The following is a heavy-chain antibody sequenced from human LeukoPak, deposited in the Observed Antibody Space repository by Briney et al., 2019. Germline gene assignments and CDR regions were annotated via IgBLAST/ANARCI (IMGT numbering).Heavy chain of an antibody. V-gene: IGHV3-66*01. D-gene: IGHD2-21*01. CDR3: ARTEAYCRGSYCYHHGIDV. CDR2: FYSGGST. Sequence: PGGSLRLSCAASGLTVSRDDMTWVRQAPGKGLEWISVFYSGGSTYYAGPVKGRFTISRDTDKNTVSLQMNNLRAEDTAVYYCARTEAYCRGSYCYHHGIDVWGQGTTVTVSS. J-gene: IGHJ6*02. CDR1: GLTVSRDD.